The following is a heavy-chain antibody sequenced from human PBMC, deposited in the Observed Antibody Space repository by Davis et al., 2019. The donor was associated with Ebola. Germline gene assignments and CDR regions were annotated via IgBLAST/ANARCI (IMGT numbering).Heavy chain of an antibody. J-gene: IGHJ6*04. CDR2: ISGSGGST. V-gene: IGHV3-23*01. CDR3: AKSGLSFGVVKYHYGMDV. D-gene: IGHD3-3*01. CDR1: VITFSSYA. Sequence: PGGSLRLSCTDSVITFSSYAMTWVRQAPGKGLEWVSAISGSGGSTYYADSVKGRFTISRDNSKKTLYLQMNSLRAEDTAVYYCAKSGLSFGVVKYHYGMDVWGKGTTVTVPS.